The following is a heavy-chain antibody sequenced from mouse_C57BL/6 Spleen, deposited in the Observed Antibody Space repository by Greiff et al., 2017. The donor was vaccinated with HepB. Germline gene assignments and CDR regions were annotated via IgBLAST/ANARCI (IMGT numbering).Heavy chain of an antibody. V-gene: IGHV5-6*01. Sequence: EVQVVESGGDLVKPGGSLKLSCAASGFTFSSYGISWVRQTPDKRLEWVATISSGGSYTYYPDSVKGRFTISRDNAKNTLYLQMSSLKSEDTAMYDCAELGFAYWGQGTLVTVSA. CDR2: ISSGGSYT. J-gene: IGHJ3*01. D-gene: IGHD4-1*01. CDR1: GFTFSSYG. CDR3: AELGFAY.